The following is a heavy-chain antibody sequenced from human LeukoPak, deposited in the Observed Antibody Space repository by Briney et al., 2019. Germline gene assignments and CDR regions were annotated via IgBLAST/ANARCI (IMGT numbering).Heavy chain of an antibody. CDR3: ARENADYVPFFDS. CDR2: IKQDESEK. CDR1: GFTFSGYW. Sequence: GGSLRLSCAASGFTFSGYWMSWVRQAPGKGLEWVANIKQDESEKYYVDSVKGRFTISRDNAKNSLSLQMNSLRADDTAVYYCARENADYVPFFDSWGQGTLVTVSS. V-gene: IGHV3-7*01. J-gene: IGHJ4*02. D-gene: IGHD4-17*01.